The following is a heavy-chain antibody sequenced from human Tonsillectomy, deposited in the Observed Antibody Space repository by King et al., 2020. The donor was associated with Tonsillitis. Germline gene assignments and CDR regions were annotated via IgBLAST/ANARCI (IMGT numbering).Heavy chain of an antibody. V-gene: IGHV1-18*01. CDR3: ARDYSNYVPLYNWFDP. Sequence: VQLVQSEAEVKKPGASVKVSCKASGYTFSSYGISWVRQAPGQGLEWMGWISGYNGNTNYAQKLHGRVTMTTDTSTSTAYMELRSLKSDDTAVYYCARDYSNYVPLYNWFDPWGQGTLVTVSS. CDR2: ISGYNGNT. CDR1: GYTFSSYG. J-gene: IGHJ5*02. D-gene: IGHD4-11*01.